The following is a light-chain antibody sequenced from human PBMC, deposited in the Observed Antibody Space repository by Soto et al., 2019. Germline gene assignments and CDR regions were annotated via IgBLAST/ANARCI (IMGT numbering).Light chain of an antibody. CDR3: QYYNDYCWT. CDR1: QTISSW. J-gene: IGKJ1*01. CDR2: ETS. Sequence: DIQLTQSPSTLSASVGDRVTITCRASQTISSWLAWYQQKPGKAPNLVIYETSNLERGVPSRFSGSGSGTEFTLTISSLQPDDFATYYCQYYNDYCWTFGQGTKVEIK. V-gene: IGKV1-5*03.